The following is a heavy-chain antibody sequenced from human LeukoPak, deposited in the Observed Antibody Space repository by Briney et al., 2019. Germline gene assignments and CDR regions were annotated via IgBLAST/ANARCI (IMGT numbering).Heavy chain of an antibody. CDR2: ISSSSSYI. D-gene: IGHD1-26*01. CDR1: GFTFSSYS. V-gene: IGHV3-21*01. Sequence: GGSLRLSCAASGFTFSSYSMNWVRQAPGKGLEWVSSISSSSSYIYYADSVKGRFTISRDNAKNSLYLQMNSLRAEDTAVYYCARDLNRQLPFDYWGQGTLVTVSS. J-gene: IGHJ4*02. CDR3: ARDLNRQLPFDY.